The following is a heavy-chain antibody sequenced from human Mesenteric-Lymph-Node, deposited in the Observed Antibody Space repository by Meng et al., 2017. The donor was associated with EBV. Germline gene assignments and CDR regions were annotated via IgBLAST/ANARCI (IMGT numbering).Heavy chain of an antibody. CDR3: TTEPFGYGFDY. CDR1: GFTFSNAW. V-gene: IGHV3-15*01. CDR2: IKSKTDGGTI. D-gene: IGHD2-15*01. Sequence: EVEVVEAGGGFVKPGGSLRLSCAVSGFTFSNAWMSWVRQAPGKGLEWVGRIKSKTDGGTIDYAAPVKGRFTISRDDSKNTVYLQMNSLKTEDTAVYYCTTEPFGYGFDYWGQGTLVTVSS. J-gene: IGHJ4*02.